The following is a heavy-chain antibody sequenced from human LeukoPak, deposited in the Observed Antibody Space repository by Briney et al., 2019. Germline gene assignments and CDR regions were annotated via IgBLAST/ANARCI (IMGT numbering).Heavy chain of an antibody. CDR2: INSDGSST. Sequence: GGSLRLSCAASGFTFSSYWMHWVRQAPGKGLVWVSRINSDGSSTSYADSVKGRFTISRDNAKNTLYLQMNSLRDEDTAVYYCAREWGDSTGYSPLDYWGQGTLVTVSS. D-gene: IGHD3-22*01. V-gene: IGHV3-74*01. CDR3: AREWGDSTGYSPLDY. CDR1: GFTFSSYW. J-gene: IGHJ4*02.